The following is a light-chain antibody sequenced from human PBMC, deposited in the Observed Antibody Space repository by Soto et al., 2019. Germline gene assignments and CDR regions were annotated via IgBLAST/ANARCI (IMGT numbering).Light chain of an antibody. V-gene: IGLV2-8*01. CDR2: EVS. Sequence: QSALTQPPSASGSPGQSVTISCTGTSSDIGAYNFVSWYQQHPGKAPQLIIHEVSKRPSGVPDRFSGSKSGNTASLTVSGLQAEDEADYYFSSYGGSNNPWVFGGGTKLTVL. J-gene: IGLJ3*02. CDR1: SSDIGAYNF. CDR3: SSYGGSNNPWV.